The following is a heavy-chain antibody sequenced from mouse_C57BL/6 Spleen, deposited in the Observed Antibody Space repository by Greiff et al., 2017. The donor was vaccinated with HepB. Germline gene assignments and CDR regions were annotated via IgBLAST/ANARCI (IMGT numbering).Heavy chain of an antibody. J-gene: IGHJ3*01. CDR3: TASYYSNITWFDD. CDR2: IDPEDGDT. D-gene: IGHD2-5*01. V-gene: IGHV14-1*01. CDR1: GFNIKDYY. Sequence: VQLQQSGAELVRPGASVKLSCTASGFNIKDYYMHWVKQRPEQGLEWIGRIDPEDGDTEYAPKFQGKATMTAETSSNTAYLQLSSLTSEDTAVYYGTASYYSNITWFDDWGQGTMVTVSA.